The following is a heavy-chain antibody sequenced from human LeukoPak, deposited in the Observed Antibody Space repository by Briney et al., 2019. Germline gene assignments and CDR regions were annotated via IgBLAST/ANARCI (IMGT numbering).Heavy chain of an antibody. V-gene: IGHV4-34*01. CDR2: INHSGST. J-gene: IGHJ4*02. CDR1: GGSFSDYY. Sequence: SETLSLTSAVYGGSFSDYYCSWIRQPPGKGLEWIGEINHSGSTNYNPSLKSRVTISVDTSKNQFSLKLSSVTAADTAVYYCTRAATVTTSPPHYWGQGNLVTVSS. CDR3: TRAATVTTSPPHY. D-gene: IGHD4-17*01.